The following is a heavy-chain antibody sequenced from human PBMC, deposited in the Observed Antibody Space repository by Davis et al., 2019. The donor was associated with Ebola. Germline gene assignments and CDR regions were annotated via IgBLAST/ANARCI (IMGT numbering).Heavy chain of an antibody. CDR3: ARWMADDYGGNGGDY. D-gene: IGHD4-23*01. J-gene: IGHJ4*02. CDR1: GFTFSSYS. CDR2: ISSSSSTI. V-gene: IGHV3-48*02. Sequence: PGGSLRLSCAASGFTFSSYSMNWVRQAPGKGLEWVSYISSSSSTIYYADSVKGRFTISRDNAKNSLYLQMNSLRDEDTAVYYCARWMADDYGGNGGDYWGQGTLVTVSS.